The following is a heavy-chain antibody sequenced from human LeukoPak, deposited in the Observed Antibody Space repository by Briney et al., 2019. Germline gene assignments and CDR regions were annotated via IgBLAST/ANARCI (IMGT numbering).Heavy chain of an antibody. CDR1: GGSISSYY. V-gene: IGHV4-59*01. CDR3: ARSGDEFVWGSYRHDY. Sequence: SETLSLTCTVSGGSISSYYWSWIRQPPGKGLEWIGYVYYSGSTNYNPSLKSRVTISVDTSKNQFSLKLSSVTAADTAVYYCARSGDEFVWGSYRHDYWGQGTLVTVSS. D-gene: IGHD3-16*02. CDR2: VYYSGST. J-gene: IGHJ4*02.